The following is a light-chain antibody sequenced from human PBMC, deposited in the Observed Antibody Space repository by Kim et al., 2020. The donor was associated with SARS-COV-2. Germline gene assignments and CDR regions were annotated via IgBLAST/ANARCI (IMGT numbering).Light chain of an antibody. V-gene: IGLV3-1*01. CDR2: QDN. Sequence: SVSPGQTASITCSGDNLGDKYACWYQQKSGQSPVVVIYQDNKRPSGIPERFSGSNSGNTATLTISGTQAMDEADYYCQAWDNSTAVFGGGTQLTVL. J-gene: IGLJ3*02. CDR1: NLGDKY. CDR3: QAWDNSTAV.